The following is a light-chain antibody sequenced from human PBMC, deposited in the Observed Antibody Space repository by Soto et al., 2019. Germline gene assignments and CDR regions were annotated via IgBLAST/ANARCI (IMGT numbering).Light chain of an antibody. CDR3: QQYYSFPWT. J-gene: IGKJ1*01. CDR1: QGISSY. Sequence: IQLTQSPSSLPASVGGRVTITCRASQGISSYLAWYQQKPGKAPKLLIYAASTLQSGVPSRFSGSGSGTDFTLTISCLQSEDFATYYCQQYYSFPWTFGQGTKVDIK. V-gene: IGKV1-9*01. CDR2: AAS.